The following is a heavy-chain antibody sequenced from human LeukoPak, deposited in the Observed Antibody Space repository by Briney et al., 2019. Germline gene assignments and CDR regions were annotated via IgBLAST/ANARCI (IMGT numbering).Heavy chain of an antibody. CDR1: GYTFTGYY. Sequence: ASVKVSCKASGYTFTGYYMHWVRQAPGQGLEWMGWINPNSGGTNYVRKFQGRVTMTRDTSISAAYMELSRLRSDDTAVYYCARVEYSSSAIDYWGQGTLVTVSS. V-gene: IGHV1-2*02. CDR2: INPNSGGT. D-gene: IGHD6-6*01. CDR3: ARVEYSSSAIDY. J-gene: IGHJ4*02.